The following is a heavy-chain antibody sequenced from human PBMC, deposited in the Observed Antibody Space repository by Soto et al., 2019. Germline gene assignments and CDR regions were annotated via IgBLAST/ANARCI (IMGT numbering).Heavy chain of an antibody. Sequence: PGGSLRLSCAASGFTFSSYAMSWVRQAPGKGLEWVSAISGSGGSTYYADSVKGRFTISRDNSKNTLYLQMNSLRAEDMAVYYCAKDGTYYYDSSGYSPDYFDYWGQGTLVTVSS. CDR3: AKDGTYYYDSSGYSPDYFDY. J-gene: IGHJ4*02. V-gene: IGHV3-23*01. D-gene: IGHD3-22*01. CDR2: ISGSGGST. CDR1: GFTFSSYA.